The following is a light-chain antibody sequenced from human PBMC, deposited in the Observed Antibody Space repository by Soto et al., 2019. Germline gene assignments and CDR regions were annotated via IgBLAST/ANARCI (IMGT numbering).Light chain of an antibody. Sequence: QSALTQPPSVSGSPGQSVAISCTGTSSDVGNSNGVSWYHQPPGTAPKLMIYDVNNRPSGVPDRFSESKSGNTASLTISGLQAEDEGDYYCSSYTSSSTYVFGTGTKLTVL. V-gene: IGLV2-18*02. J-gene: IGLJ1*01. CDR1: SSDVGNSNG. CDR3: SSYTSSSTYV. CDR2: DVN.